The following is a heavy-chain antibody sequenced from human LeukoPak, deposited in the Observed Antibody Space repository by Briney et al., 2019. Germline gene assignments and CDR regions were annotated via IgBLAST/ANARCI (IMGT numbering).Heavy chain of an antibody. Sequence: SETLSLTCAVYGGSFSGYYWSWIRQPPGKGLEWIGEINHSGSTNYNPSLKSRVTISVDTSKNQFSLKLSSVTAADTAVYYCARRLITMIVAVIAVPYFDYWAQGTLVTVSS. V-gene: IGHV4-34*01. CDR1: GGSFSGYY. D-gene: IGHD3-22*01. J-gene: IGHJ4*02. CDR2: INHSGST. CDR3: ARRLITMIVAVIAVPYFDY.